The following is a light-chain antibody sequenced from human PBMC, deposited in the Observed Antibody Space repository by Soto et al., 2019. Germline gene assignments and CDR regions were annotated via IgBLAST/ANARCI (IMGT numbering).Light chain of an antibody. J-gene: IGKJ5*01. V-gene: IGKV3-11*01. Sequence: EIVLTQSPATLSLSPGERATLSCRASQSVSSYLAWYQQKPGQAPRLLIYDASNRATGIPARFSGSGSGTGFTLTISSLEPEDFAVYYCQQRSNFGQGTDWRL. CDR2: DAS. CDR3: QQRSN. CDR1: QSVSSY.